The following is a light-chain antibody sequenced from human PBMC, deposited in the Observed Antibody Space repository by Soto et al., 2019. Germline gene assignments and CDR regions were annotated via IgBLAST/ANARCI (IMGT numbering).Light chain of an antibody. J-gene: IGLJ1*01. CDR3: SSYTTSSTYV. Sequence: QSALTQPASVSGSPGQSITISCTGTSSDVGGYKYVSWYQHHPGKAPKLMIYEVTNRPSGVSNRFSGSKSGNTASLTISGLQAEDEADYFCSSYTTSSTYVFGTGTQLTVL. V-gene: IGLV2-14*01. CDR2: EVT. CDR1: SSDVGGYKY.